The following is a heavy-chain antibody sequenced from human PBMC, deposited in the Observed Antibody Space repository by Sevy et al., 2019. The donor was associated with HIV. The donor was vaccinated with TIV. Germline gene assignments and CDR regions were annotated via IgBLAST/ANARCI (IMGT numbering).Heavy chain of an antibody. CDR1: GFTFNTHA. CDR2: ISATGGGT. V-gene: IGHV3-23*01. Sequence: GGSLRLSCAASGFTFNTHAMIWVRQAPGKGLEWVSGISATGGGTYYTDSVKGRFTVSRDNSQNTLYLQMNSLRADDTAIYYCAKALNPALESMIEVIFRTLKGFDVWGQWTMVTVSS. CDR3: AKALNPALESMIEVIFRTLKGFDV. D-gene: IGHD3-22*01. J-gene: IGHJ3*01.